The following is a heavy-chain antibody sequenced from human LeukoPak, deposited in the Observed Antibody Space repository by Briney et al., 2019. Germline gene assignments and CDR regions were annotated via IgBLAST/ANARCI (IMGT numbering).Heavy chain of an antibody. Sequence: SETLSLTCAVYGGSFSGYYWSWIRQPPGKGLEWIGEINHSGSTNYNPSLKSRVTISVDTSKNQFSLKLSSVTAADTAVYYCARGVRGGPIDYWGQGTLVIVSS. D-gene: IGHD2-15*01. CDR2: INHSGST. V-gene: IGHV4-34*01. CDR3: ARGVRGGPIDY. CDR1: GGSFSGYY. J-gene: IGHJ4*02.